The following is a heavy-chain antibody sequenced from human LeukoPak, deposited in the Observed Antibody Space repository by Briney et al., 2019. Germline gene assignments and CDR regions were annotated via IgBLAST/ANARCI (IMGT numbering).Heavy chain of an antibody. D-gene: IGHD3-10*01. J-gene: IGHJ5*02. CDR1: GFXFSSYS. Sequence: GGSLRLSCAASGFXFSSYSMNWVRQAPGKGLEWVSSISSSSSYIYYADSVKGRFTISRDNAKNSLYLQMNSLRAEDTAVYYCASFGYYHGSGSPFDPWGQGTLVTVSS. CDR3: ASFGYYHGSGSPFDP. CDR2: ISSSSSYI. V-gene: IGHV3-21*01.